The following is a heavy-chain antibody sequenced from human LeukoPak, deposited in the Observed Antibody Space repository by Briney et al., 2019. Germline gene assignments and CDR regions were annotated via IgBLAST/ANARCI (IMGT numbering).Heavy chain of an antibody. CDR2: INPNSGGT. CDR3: ARGQQLPPEYFQH. V-gene: IGHV1-2*04. J-gene: IGHJ1*01. Sequence: GASVKVSCKASGYTFTGYYMHWVRQAPGQGLEWMGWINPNSGGTNYAQKFQGWVTMTRDTSISTAYMELSRLRSDDTAVYYCARGQQLPPEYFQHWGQGTLVTVSS. D-gene: IGHD6-13*01. CDR1: GYTFTGYY.